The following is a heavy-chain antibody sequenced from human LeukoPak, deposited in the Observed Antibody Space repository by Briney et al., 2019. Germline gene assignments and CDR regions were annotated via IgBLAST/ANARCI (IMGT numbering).Heavy chain of an antibody. J-gene: IGHJ4*02. D-gene: IGHD2-2*01. CDR1: GFSFGDYA. Sequence: GRSLRLSCTTSGFSFGDYAMSWVRQAPGKGLEWVGFIRSKAYGGTTEYAASVKGRFTISRDDSKSIAYLQMNSLKTEDTAVYYCTRDQMVVVPAAVFDYWGQGTLVTVSS. CDR3: TRDQMVVVPAAVFDY. CDR2: IRSKAYGGTT. V-gene: IGHV3-49*04.